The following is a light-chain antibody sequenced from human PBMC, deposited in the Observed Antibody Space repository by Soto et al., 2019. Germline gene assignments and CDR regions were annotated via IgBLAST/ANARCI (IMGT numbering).Light chain of an antibody. Sequence: QSVLTQPPSVSAAPGQKVTISCSGISSNIGNNDVSWYQQLPGTAPKLLIYENNKRPSGIPDRFSGSKSGTSATLGITGLQTGDEADYYCGTWDSSLSAYVFGTGTKVPVL. J-gene: IGLJ1*01. CDR1: SSNIGNND. CDR3: GTWDSSLSAYV. CDR2: ENN. V-gene: IGLV1-51*02.